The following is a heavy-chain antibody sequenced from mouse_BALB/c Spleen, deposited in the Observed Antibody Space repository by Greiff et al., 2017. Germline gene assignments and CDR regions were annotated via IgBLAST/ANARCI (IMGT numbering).Heavy chain of an antibody. CDR2: IYYSGTI. J-gene: IGHJ1*01. D-gene: IGHD3-2*02. CDR3: ARDEGWDWYFDV. CDR1: GISITTGNYR. Sequence: DVQLQESGPGLVKPSQTVSLTCTVTGISITTGNYRWSWIRQFPGNKLEWIGYIYYSGTITYNPSLTSRTTITRDTSKNQFFLEMNSLTAEDTATYYCARDEGWDWYFDVWGAGTTVTVSS. V-gene: IGHV3-5*02.